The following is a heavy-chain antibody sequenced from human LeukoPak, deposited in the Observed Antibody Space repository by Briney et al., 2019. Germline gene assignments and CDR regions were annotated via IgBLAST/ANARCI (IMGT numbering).Heavy chain of an antibody. Sequence: SETLSLTCAVYGGSFSGYYWSWIRQPPGKGLEWIGEINHSGSTNYNPSLKSRVIISVDTSKNQFSLKLSSVTAADTAVYYCARVLAIRDYYYYYMDVWGKGTTVTVSS. J-gene: IGHJ6*03. CDR2: INHSGST. CDR1: GGSFSGYY. CDR3: ARVLAIRDYYYYYMDV. V-gene: IGHV4-34*01. D-gene: IGHD2-21*01.